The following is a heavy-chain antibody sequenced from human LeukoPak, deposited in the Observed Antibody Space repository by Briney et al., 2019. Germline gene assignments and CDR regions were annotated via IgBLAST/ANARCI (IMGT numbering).Heavy chain of an antibody. CDR3: AKDERYSYGLGGY. D-gene: IGHD5-18*01. J-gene: IGHJ4*02. V-gene: IGHV3-30*02. CDR2: IRYDGSNK. Sequence: GGSLRLSCAASGFTFSSYGMHWVRQARGKGLEWVAFIRYDGSNKYYADSVKGRFTISRDNSKNTLYLQMNSLRAEDTAVYYCAKDERYSYGLGGYWGQGTLVTVSS. CDR1: GFTFSSYG.